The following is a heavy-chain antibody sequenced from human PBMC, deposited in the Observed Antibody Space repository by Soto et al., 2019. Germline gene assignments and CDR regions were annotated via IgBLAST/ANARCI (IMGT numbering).Heavy chain of an antibody. D-gene: IGHD6-13*01. V-gene: IGHV1-2*04. CDR1: GYTFTGYY. Sequence: ASVKVSCKASGYTFTGYYMHWVRQAPGQGLEWMGWINPNSGGTNYAQQFQGWVTMTRDTSISTAYMELSRLRSDDTAVYYCARAGKFSAVGTFDWRGQGTLVTVSS. CDR2: INPNSGGT. CDR3: ARAGKFSAVGTFDW. J-gene: IGHJ4*02.